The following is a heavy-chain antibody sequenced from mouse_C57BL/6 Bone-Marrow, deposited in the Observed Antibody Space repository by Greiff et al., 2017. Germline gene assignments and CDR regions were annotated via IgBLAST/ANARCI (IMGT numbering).Heavy chain of an antibody. V-gene: IGHV1-15*01. Sequence: QVQLKESGAELVRPGASVTLSCKASGYTFTDYEMHWVKQTPVHGLEWIGAIDPETGGTAYNQKFKGKAILTADKSSSTAYMELRSLTSEDSAVYYCTTPFITTVVATDYWGQGTTLTVSS. CDR2: IDPETGGT. J-gene: IGHJ2*01. CDR3: TTPFITTVVATDY. D-gene: IGHD1-1*01. CDR1: GYTFTDYE.